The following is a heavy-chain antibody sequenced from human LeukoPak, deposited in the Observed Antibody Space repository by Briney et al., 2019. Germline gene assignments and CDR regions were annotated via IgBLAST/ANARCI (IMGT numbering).Heavy chain of an antibody. CDR1: GYTFTGNY. Sequence: ASVKVSCTASGYTFTGNYIHWVRQAPGQGLEWMGLINPSSGGTSYAQEFQGRVTMTRDTSISTAYMELSRLRSDDTAVYYCARDFSGSYDCWGQGTLVTVSS. V-gene: IGHV1-2*02. J-gene: IGHJ4*02. CDR3: ARDFSGSYDC. D-gene: IGHD1-26*01. CDR2: INPSSGGT.